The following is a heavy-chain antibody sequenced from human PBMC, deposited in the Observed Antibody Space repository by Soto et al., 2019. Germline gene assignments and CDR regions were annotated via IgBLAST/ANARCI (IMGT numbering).Heavy chain of an antibody. D-gene: IGHD6-19*01. J-gene: IGHJ4*02. V-gene: IGHV1-46*01. CDR1: GYTFTSYY. CDR2: INLSGGTT. CDR3: ARRSFSSGWDFDY. Sequence: QVQLVQSGAEVKKPGAAVKVSCKASGYTFTSYYMHWARQAPGQGLEWMGIINLSGGTTTYAQKFQCRVTMTRDTSTSTVYMELSSLRSEDTAVYYCARRSFSSGWDFDYWGQGTLVTVSS.